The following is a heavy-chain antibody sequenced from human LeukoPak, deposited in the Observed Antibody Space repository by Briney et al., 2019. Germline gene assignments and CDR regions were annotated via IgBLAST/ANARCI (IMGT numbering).Heavy chain of an antibody. D-gene: IGHD3-10*01. Sequence: VSVKVSCKASGYTFTSYYMHWVRQAPGQGFEWMGIINPRGGSASSAQKFQGRVTLTRDTSTSTVYMELSSLRSEDTAVYYCARDYHGSGSLTTFDYWGQGTLVTISS. CDR2: INPRGGSA. V-gene: IGHV1-46*01. J-gene: IGHJ4*02. CDR3: ARDYHGSGSLTTFDY. CDR1: GYTFTSYY.